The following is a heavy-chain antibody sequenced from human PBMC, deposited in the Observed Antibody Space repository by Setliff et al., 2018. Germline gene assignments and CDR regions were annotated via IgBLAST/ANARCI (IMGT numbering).Heavy chain of an antibody. V-gene: IGHV3-21*04. CDR3: VKQDKSNDWYGFDY. Sequence: PGGSLRLSCAASGFTFSSYSMNWVRQAPGKGLEWVSSISSSSSYIYYADSVKGRFTISRDNAKNSLYLQMNSLRAEDTAIYYCVKQDKSNDWYGFDYWGRGTLVTVSS. J-gene: IGHJ4*02. D-gene: IGHD6-19*01. CDR1: GFTFSSYS. CDR2: ISSSSSYI.